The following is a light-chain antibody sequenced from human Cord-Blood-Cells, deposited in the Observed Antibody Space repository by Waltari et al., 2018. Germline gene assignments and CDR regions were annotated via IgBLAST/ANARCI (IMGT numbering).Light chain of an antibody. CDR1: QSVSSN. Sequence: EIVMTQSPATLSVSPGERATLPCRASQSVSSNLAWYQQKPGQAPRLLIYGASTRATGRPARFSGSGSGTEVTHTISSLQSEDFAVYYCQQDSNWPITFGQGTRLEIK. CDR3: QQDSNWPIT. V-gene: IGKV3-15*01. CDR2: GAS. J-gene: IGKJ5*01.